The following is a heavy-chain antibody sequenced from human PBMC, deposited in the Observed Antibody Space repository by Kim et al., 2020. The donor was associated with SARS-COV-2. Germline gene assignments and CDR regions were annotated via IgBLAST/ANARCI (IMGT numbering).Heavy chain of an antibody. CDR1: GYSFTSYW. CDR2: IYPGDSDT. J-gene: IGHJ4*02. V-gene: IGHV5-51*01. Sequence: GESLKISCKGSGYSFTSYWIGWVRQMPGKGLEWMGIIYPGDSDTRYSPFFQGQVTISADKSISTAYLQWSSLKASDTAMYYCARLPRYCSGGSCSGSWVDYWGQGTLVTVSS. D-gene: IGHD2-15*01. CDR3: ARLPRYCSGGSCSGSWVDY.